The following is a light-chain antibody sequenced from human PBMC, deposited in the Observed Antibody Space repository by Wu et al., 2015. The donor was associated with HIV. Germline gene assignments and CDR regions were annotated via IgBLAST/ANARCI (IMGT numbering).Light chain of an antibody. V-gene: IGKV3-20*01. CDR3: QQYGRSPVT. Sequence: EVVLTQSPGTLSLSPGERATLSCRASQSVSSNYLAWYQQKPGQAPRLLIYGASSRATGIPDRFSGSGSGTDFTLTFSRLEPEDFAGYYCQQYGRSPVTFGGGTKVEIK. J-gene: IGKJ4*01. CDR2: GAS. CDR1: QSVSSNY.